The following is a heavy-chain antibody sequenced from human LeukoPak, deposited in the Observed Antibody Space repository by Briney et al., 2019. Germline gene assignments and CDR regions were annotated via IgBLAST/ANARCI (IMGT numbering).Heavy chain of an antibody. J-gene: IGHJ4*02. Sequence: SVKVSCKASGGTFSSYAISWVRQAPGQGLEWMGGIIPIFGTTNYAQKFQDRVTITADTSTSTAYMELRSLRSDDTAVYYCARDFARYYYDSSGYRYWGQGTLVTVSS. V-gene: IGHV1-69*06. CDR1: GGTFSSYA. CDR3: ARDFARYYYDSSGYRY. CDR2: IIPIFGTT. D-gene: IGHD3-22*01.